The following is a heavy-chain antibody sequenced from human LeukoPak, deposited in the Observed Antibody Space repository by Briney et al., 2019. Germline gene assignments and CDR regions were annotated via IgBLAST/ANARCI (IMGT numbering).Heavy chain of an antibody. Sequence: SETLSLTCTVSGGSISSGSYYWSWIRQPAGKGLEWIGRIYTSGSTNYNPSLKSRVTISVDTSKNQFSLKLSSVTAADTAVYYCARGRLNYDILTGSFHNWFDPWGQGTLVTVSS. D-gene: IGHD3-9*01. V-gene: IGHV4-61*02. CDR3: ARGRLNYDILTGSFHNWFDP. CDR1: GGSISSGSYY. CDR2: IYTSGST. J-gene: IGHJ5*02.